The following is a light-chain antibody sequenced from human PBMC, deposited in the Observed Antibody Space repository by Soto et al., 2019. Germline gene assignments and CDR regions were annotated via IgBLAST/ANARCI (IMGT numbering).Light chain of an antibody. CDR1: SSDVGGYNY. Sequence: QSAVTQSASVSGSPGQSITISCTGTSSDVGGYNYVSWYQQHPGKAPKLIIYEVSNRPSGVSNRFSGSKSGNTASLTISGLQAEDEADYYCTSYASGSTWVFGGGTKLTVL. V-gene: IGLV2-14*01. CDR3: TSYASGSTWV. J-gene: IGLJ3*02. CDR2: EVS.